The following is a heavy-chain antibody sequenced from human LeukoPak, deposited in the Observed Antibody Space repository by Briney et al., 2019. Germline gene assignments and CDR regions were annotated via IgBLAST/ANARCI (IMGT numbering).Heavy chain of an antibody. J-gene: IGHJ6*02. CDR1: GFTFSDYS. D-gene: IGHD1-26*01. CDR3: ARDGVGAKYYYYGMDV. Sequence: GGSLRLSCAASGFTFSDYSMNWVRQAPGKGLEWVSYISSSRNTIYYADSVKGRFTISRDNAKNSLYLQMNSLRDEDTAVYYCARDGVGAKYYYYGMDVWGQGTTVTVSS. CDR2: ISSSRNTI. V-gene: IGHV3-48*02.